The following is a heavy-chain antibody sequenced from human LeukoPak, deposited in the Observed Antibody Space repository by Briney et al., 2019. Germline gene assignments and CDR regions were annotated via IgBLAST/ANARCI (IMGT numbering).Heavy chain of an antibody. CDR3: ARVWVRRARNNWFDP. CDR1: GFTFSSYS. V-gene: IGHV3-21*01. J-gene: IGHJ5*02. Sequence: GGSLRLSCAASGFTFSSYSMNWVRQAPGKGLEWVSSISSSSSYIYYADSVKGRFTISRDNAKNSLYLQMNSLRAEDTAVYYCARVWVRRARNNWFDPWGQGTLVTVSS. D-gene: IGHD3-10*01. CDR2: ISSSSSYI.